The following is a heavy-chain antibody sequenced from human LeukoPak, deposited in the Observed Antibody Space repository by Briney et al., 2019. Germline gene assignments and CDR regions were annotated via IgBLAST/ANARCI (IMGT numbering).Heavy chain of an antibody. V-gene: IGHV3-23*01. J-gene: IGHJ4*02. D-gene: IGHD3-10*01. CDR3: VPWFGESEVDY. Sequence: GGSLRLSCAASGFTFSSYAMSWVRQAPGKGLEWVSAISGSGTSTYYTDSVKGRFTISRDNSKNTLFLQMNSLRAEDTAVYYCVPWFGESEVDYWGQGTLVTVSS. CDR2: ISGSGTST. CDR1: GFTFSSYA.